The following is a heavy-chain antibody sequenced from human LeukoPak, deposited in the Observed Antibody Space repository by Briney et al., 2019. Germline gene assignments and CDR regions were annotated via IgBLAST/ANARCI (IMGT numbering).Heavy chain of an antibody. J-gene: IGHJ3*02. V-gene: IGHV1-46*03. Sequence: GASVKVSCKASGYTFTSYYMHWVRQAPGQGLEWMGIINPSGGSTSYAQKFQGRVTMTRDTSTSTVYMELSSLRSEDTAVYYCARVRYCGGDCYTPFDAFDIWGQGTMVTVS. CDR1: GYTFTSYY. D-gene: IGHD2-21*01. CDR3: ARVRYCGGDCYTPFDAFDI. CDR2: INPSGGST.